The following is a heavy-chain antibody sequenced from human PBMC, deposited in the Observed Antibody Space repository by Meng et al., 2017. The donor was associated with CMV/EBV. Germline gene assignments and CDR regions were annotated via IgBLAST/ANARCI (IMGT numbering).Heavy chain of an antibody. Sequence: LSLTGAASGFTFSDYYMSWIRQAPGKGLEWVSYISSSGSTIYYADSVKGRFTISRDNAKNSLYLQMNSLRAEDTAVYYCARENYCSSTSCPDYYYGMDVWGQGTTVTVSS. V-gene: IGHV3-11*04. CDR2: ISSSGSTI. CDR1: GFTFSDYY. CDR3: ARENYCSSTSCPDYYYGMDV. D-gene: IGHD2-2*01. J-gene: IGHJ6*02.